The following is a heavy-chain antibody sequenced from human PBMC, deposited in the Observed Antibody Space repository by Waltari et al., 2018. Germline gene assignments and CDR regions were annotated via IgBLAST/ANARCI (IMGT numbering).Heavy chain of an antibody. Sequence: QVRLEQWGAGLLKPSETLSLTCAVYGGSFSGYYCSWIRRSPEKGLEWIGEITHTGKTNYNPSLRGRITMSVDTSKNQFSLKMTSVTAADTALYYCARERQLELGRTGVLDPWSRGTPVTVSS. D-gene: IGHD1-1*01. J-gene: IGHJ5*02. CDR1: GGSFSGYY. CDR3: ARERQLELGRTGVLDP. CDR2: ITHTGKT. V-gene: IGHV4-34*02.